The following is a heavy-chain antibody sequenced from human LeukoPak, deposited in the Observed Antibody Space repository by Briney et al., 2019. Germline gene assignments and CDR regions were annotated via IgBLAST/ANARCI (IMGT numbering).Heavy chain of an antibody. V-gene: IGHV3-53*01. J-gene: IGHJ4*02. D-gene: IGHD2-15*01. CDR1: GFTVSSNY. CDR3: ARDRRYCSGSSCYSGVDY. CDR2: IYSGGST. Sequence: TGGSLSLSCAASGFTVSSNYMTWVRQAQGQGLEWVSVIYSGGSTYYGDSVKGRFTISRDNSKNTLYLQMNSLRAEDTAVYYCARDRRYCSGSSCYSGVDYWGQGTLVTVSS.